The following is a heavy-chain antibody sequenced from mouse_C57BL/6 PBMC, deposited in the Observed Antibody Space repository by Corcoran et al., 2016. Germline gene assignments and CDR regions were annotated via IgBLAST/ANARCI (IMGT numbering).Heavy chain of an antibody. Sequence: EVQLQQSGPELVKPGASVKIPCKASGYTFTDYNMDWVKQSHGKSLEWIGDINPNNGGTIYNQKFKGKATLTVDKSSSTAYMELRSLTSEDTAVYYCARLYYGSSYFDYWGQGTTLTVSS. CDR3: ARLYYGSSYFDY. CDR1: GYTFTDYN. CDR2: INPNNGGT. D-gene: IGHD1-1*01. V-gene: IGHV1-18*01. J-gene: IGHJ2*01.